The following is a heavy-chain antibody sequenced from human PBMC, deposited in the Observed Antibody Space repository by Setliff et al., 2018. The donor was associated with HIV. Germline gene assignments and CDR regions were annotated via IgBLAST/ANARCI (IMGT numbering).Heavy chain of an antibody. CDR2: IHSGGST. V-gene: IGHV4-31*03. CDR1: GASITSGGHY. J-gene: IGHJ4*02. CDR3: AQVLEYWDSSTCYGGVDY. D-gene: IGHD2-2*01. Sequence: PSETLSLTCSVSGASITSGGHYWTWIRQHPERGLEWIGHIHSGGSTFYNPSLKSRLIISLDTSENQFSLKLDSVTAADTAIYYCAQVLEYWDSSTCYGGVDYWGQGTLVTVSS.